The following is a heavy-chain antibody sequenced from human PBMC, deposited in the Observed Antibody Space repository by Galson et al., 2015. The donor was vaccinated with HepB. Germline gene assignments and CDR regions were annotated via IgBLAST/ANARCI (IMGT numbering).Heavy chain of an antibody. CDR2: ISASGTTI. Sequence: SLRLSCAASTFIFSTYSMNWVRQAPGMGLEWLSYISASGTTIYYADSVKGRFTISRDNAKNSLYLQMNSLRPEDTAVYFCVFLRGNDLKPLDYWGQGTLVTVSP. CDR1: TFIFSTYS. J-gene: IGHJ4*02. V-gene: IGHV3-48*03. D-gene: IGHD5-12*01. CDR3: VFLRGNDLKPLDY.